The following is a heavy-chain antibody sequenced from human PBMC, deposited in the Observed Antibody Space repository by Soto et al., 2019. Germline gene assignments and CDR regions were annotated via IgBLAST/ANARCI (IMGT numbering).Heavy chain of an antibody. CDR2: ISWNSNII. V-gene: IGHV3-9*01. CDR3: AKGGPDGFCSGGRCYFDY. J-gene: IGHJ4*02. Sequence: EVQLVESGGGLVQPGRSLRLSCAASGFTFDEYAMHWVRRVPGKGLEWVSSISWNSNIIGYADSVKGRFTISRDNAKNSLYLQMNSLRPEDTALYYCAKGGPDGFCSGGRCYFDYWGQGTLVTVSS. CDR1: GFTFDEYA. D-gene: IGHD2-15*01.